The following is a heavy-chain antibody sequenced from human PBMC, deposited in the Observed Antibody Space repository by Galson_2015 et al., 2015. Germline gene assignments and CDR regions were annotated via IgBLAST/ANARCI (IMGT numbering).Heavy chain of an antibody. Sequence: SETLSLTCTVSGGSISSGSYYWGWLRQPPGKGLEWIGSMYYSGSTYYNPSLRSRVTILGDTSKNQFSLKLSSVTAADTAVYYCARDQNYYGSGTYPPFDYWGQGTLVTVSS. V-gene: IGHV4-39*07. CDR2: MYYSGST. J-gene: IGHJ4*02. CDR1: GGSISSGSYY. CDR3: ARDQNYYGSGTYPPFDY. D-gene: IGHD3-10*01.